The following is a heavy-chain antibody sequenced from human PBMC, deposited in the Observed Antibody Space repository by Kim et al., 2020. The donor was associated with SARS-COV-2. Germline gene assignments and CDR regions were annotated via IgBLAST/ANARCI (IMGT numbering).Heavy chain of an antibody. Sequence: SSYIHYADSGKGRFTISRDNAKNSLYLQMNSLRAEDTAVYYCARGRTGGYWGQGTLVTVSS. D-gene: IGHD3-10*01. CDR3: ARGRTGGY. J-gene: IGHJ4*02. CDR2: SSYI. V-gene: IGHV3-21*01.